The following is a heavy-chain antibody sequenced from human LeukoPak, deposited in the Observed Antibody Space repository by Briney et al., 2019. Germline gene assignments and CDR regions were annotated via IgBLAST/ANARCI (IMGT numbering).Heavy chain of an antibody. Sequence: PSQTLSPTCAVSGGSISSGGYSWSWIRQPPGKGLEWIGYIYHSGSTYYNPSLKSRVTISVDTSKNQFSLKLSSVTAADTAVYYCARSSSPGVYYYYYYYMDVWGKGTTVTVSS. CDR1: GGSISSGGYS. CDR2: IYHSGST. CDR3: ARSSSPGVYYYYYYYMDV. D-gene: IGHD6-6*01. J-gene: IGHJ6*03. V-gene: IGHV4-30-2*01.